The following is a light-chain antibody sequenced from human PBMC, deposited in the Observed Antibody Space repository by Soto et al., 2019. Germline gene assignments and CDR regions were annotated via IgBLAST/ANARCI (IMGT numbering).Light chain of an antibody. CDR2: STN. J-gene: IGLJ2*01. CDR1: SGPVSTSYY. V-gene: IGLV8-61*01. CDR3: VLYMGSGIWV. Sequence: AVVTQEPSFSVSPGGTVTLTCGLSSGPVSTSYYPSWYQQTPGQAPRTLIYSTNTRSSGVPDRFSGSILGNKAALTITGAQADDESDYYCVLYMGSGIWVFGGGTKVTVL.